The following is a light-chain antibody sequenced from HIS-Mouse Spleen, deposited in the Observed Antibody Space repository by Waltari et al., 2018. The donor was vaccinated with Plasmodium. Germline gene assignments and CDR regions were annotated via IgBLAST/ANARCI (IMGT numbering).Light chain of an antibody. CDR1: ALTKTY. CDR3: YSTDSSGNHRV. Sequence: SYELTQTPSVSVTPGQLARITCSGAALTKTYAFWYQQKSGQAPVLVIYEDSKRPSGIPERFSGSSSGTMATLTISGAQVEDEADYYCYSTDSSGNHRVFGGGTKLTVL. V-gene: IGLV3-10*01. J-gene: IGLJ3*02. CDR2: EDS.